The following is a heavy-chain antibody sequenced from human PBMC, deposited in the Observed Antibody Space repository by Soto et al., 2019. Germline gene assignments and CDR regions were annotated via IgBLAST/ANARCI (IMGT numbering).Heavy chain of an antibody. D-gene: IGHD3-22*01. CDR2: ISYDGSNK. J-gene: IGHJ4*02. V-gene: IGHV3-30*18. CDR1: GFTFSGYG. Sequence: GGSLRLSCAASGFTFSGYGMHWVRQAPGKGLEWVAVISYDGSNKYYADSVKGRFTISRDNSKNTLYLQMNSLRAEDTAVYYCAKDYHYYDSSGFDYWGQGTLVTVSS. CDR3: AKDYHYYDSSGFDY.